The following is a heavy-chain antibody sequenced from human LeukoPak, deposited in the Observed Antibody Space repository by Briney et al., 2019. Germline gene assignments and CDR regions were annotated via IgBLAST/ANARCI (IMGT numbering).Heavy chain of an antibody. CDR3: ANGLIKAAFDY. CDR1: GYSFTSYW. CDR2: IYPDDSDT. D-gene: IGHD3/OR15-3a*01. J-gene: IGHJ4*02. Sequence: GESLKISCKGSGYSFTSYWIAWVRQMPGKGLEWMGLIYPDDSDTRYSPSFEGRVTISADKSISTAYLQWRSLRASDTAMYYCANGLIKAAFDYWGQGTLVTVYS. V-gene: IGHV5-51*01.